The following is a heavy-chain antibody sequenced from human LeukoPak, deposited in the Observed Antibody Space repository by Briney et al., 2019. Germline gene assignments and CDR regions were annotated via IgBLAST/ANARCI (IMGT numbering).Heavy chain of an antibody. CDR1: GFTFSIYA. Sequence: TGGSLRLSCAASGFTFSIYAMSWVRQAPGKGLEWVSAISGSGGSTYYADSVKGRFTISRDNSKNTLYLQMNSLRAEDTAVYYCAKDGIYGDYVGYYYYYGMDVWGQGTTVTVSS. V-gene: IGHV3-23*01. CDR3: AKDGIYGDYVGYYYYYGMDV. CDR2: ISGSGGST. D-gene: IGHD4-17*01. J-gene: IGHJ6*02.